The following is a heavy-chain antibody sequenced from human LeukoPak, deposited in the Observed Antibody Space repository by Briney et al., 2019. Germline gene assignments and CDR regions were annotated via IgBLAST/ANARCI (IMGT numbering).Heavy chain of an antibody. Sequence: SETLSLTCTVSGGSISSGSYYWSWIRQPAGKGLEWIGRIYTSGSTNYNPSLKSRVTISVDTSKNQFSLKLSSVTAADTAVYYCARHPLRVVVINDWGLGTLVTVSS. CDR1: GGSISSGSYY. V-gene: IGHV4-61*02. D-gene: IGHD3-22*01. CDR3: ARHPLRVVVIND. CDR2: IYTSGST. J-gene: IGHJ4*02.